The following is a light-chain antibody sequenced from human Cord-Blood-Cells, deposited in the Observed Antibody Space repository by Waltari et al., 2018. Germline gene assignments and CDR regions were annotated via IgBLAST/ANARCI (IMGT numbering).Light chain of an antibody. V-gene: IGKV1-5*03. CDR1: QSISSW. CDR2: KAS. Sequence: DIQMTQSPYTLSASVGDRVTITCRASQSISSWLAWYQQKPGKAPKLLIYKASSLESGVPSRFSGSGSGTEFTLTISSLQPDDFATYYCQQYNRYTFGQGTKLEIK. J-gene: IGKJ2*01. CDR3: QQYNRYT.